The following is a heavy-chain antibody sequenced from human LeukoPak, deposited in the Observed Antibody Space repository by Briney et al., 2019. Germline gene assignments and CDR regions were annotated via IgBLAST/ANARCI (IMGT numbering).Heavy chain of an antibody. D-gene: IGHD3-22*01. CDR1: GGSISSYY. CDR3: AGDGQWLVPPYYYDSSGTDY. J-gene: IGHJ4*02. Sequence: PSETLSLTCTVSGGSISSYYWSWIRQPAGKGLEWIGRIYTSGSTNYNPSLKSRVTMSVDTSKNQFSLKLSSVTAADTAVYYCAGDGQWLVPPYYYDSSGTDYWGQGTLVTVSS. V-gene: IGHV4-4*07. CDR2: IYTSGST.